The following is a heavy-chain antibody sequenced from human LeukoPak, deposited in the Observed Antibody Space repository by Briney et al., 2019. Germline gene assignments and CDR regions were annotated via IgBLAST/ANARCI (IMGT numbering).Heavy chain of an antibody. J-gene: IGHJ3*02. Sequence: KPGGSLRLSCAASGFTFSSYSMNWVRQAPGKGLEWVSSISSSSSYIYCADSVKGRFTISRDNAKNSLYLQMNSLRAEDTAVYYCASDSSSWYADAFDIWGQGTMVTVSS. CDR2: ISSSSSYI. D-gene: IGHD6-13*01. CDR3: ASDSSSWYADAFDI. CDR1: GFTFSSYS. V-gene: IGHV3-21*01.